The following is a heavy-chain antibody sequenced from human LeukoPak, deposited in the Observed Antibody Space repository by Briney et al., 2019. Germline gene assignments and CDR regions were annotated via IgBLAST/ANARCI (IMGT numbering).Heavy chain of an antibody. D-gene: IGHD6-25*01. CDR2: IYYSGST. Sequence: SETLSLTCTVSGASISSGDYYWGWIRQSPGRGLEWIGTIYYSGSTNYNPSLKSRVTISVDTSENQFSLRLTSVTATDTAVYYCVRRGQRLNPGLYYYDHWGQGTLVTVSS. J-gene: IGHJ4*02. CDR1: GASISSGDYY. V-gene: IGHV4-39*01. CDR3: VRRGQRLNPGLYYYDH.